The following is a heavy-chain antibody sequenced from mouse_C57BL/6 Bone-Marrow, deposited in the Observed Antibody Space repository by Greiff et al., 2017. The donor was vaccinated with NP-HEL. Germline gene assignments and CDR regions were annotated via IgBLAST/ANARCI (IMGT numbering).Heavy chain of an antibody. V-gene: IGHV1-19*01. CDR2: INPYNGGT. CDR1: GYTFTDYY. D-gene: IGHD2-12*01. Sequence: EVQLQQSGPVLVKPGASVKMSCKASGYTFTDYYMNWVKQSHGKSLEWIGVINPYNGGTSYNQKFKGQATLTVDKSSSTAYMELNSLTSEDSAVYYCARPNYSNDDYAMDYWGQGTSVTVSS. J-gene: IGHJ4*01. CDR3: ARPNYSNDDYAMDY.